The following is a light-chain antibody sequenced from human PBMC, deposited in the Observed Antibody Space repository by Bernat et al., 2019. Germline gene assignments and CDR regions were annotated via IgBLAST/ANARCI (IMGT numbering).Light chain of an antibody. CDR1: SLRNYF. J-gene: IGLJ1*01. CDR3: NSRDSSGHPYV. CDR2: EKN. V-gene: IGLV3-19*01. Sequence: SSELTQDPAVSVALGQTVWITCQGDSLRNYFASWYQQKPGQAPLLLIYEKNKRPSGIPDRFSGSTSGNTASLTITGAQAEDEADYYCNSRDSSGHPYVFGTGTKVTVL.